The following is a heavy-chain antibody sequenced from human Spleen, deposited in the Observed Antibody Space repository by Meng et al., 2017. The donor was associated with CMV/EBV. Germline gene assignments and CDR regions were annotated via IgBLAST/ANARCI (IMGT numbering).Heavy chain of an antibody. CDR2: IYNTGTT. J-gene: IGHJ4*02. V-gene: IGHV3-66*03. D-gene: IGHD3-3*01. CDR3: AREVDFWSAIDY. CDR1: ELTVSANY. Sequence: GESLKISCAASELTVSANYMSWVRQAPGKGLEWVSLIYNTGTTYYADSVKGRFTISRDHSKNTLYLQMNSLRPEDTAVYYCAREVDFWSAIDYWGQGALVTVSS.